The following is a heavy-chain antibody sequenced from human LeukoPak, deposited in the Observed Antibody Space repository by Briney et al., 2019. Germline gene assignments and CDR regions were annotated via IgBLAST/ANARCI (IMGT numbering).Heavy chain of an antibody. J-gene: IGHJ3*02. CDR3: ARVFHSSTWVDAFDI. Sequence: ASVKVSCKASGYTFTGYYIHWVRQAPGQGLEWMGRINPNSGGTNYAQKFQGWVTMTRDTSITTAYMELSSLTSDDTAVYYCARVFHSSTWVDAFDIWGQGTMVTVSS. CDR2: INPNSGGT. CDR1: GYTFTGYY. V-gene: IGHV1-2*04. D-gene: IGHD6-13*01.